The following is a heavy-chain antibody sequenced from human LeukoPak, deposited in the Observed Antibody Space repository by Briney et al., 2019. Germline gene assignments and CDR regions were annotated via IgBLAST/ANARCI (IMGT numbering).Heavy chain of an antibody. Sequence: PSETLSLTCTVSGGSISSYYWSWSRQPPGKGLEWIGYIYYSGSTNYNPSLKSRVTISVDTSKNQFSLKLSSVTAADTAVYYCARDYYDSSGYYYYYYGMDVWGQGTTVTVSS. V-gene: IGHV4-59*01. D-gene: IGHD3-22*01. CDR2: IYYSGST. CDR1: GGSISSYY. J-gene: IGHJ6*02. CDR3: ARDYYDSSGYYYYYYGMDV.